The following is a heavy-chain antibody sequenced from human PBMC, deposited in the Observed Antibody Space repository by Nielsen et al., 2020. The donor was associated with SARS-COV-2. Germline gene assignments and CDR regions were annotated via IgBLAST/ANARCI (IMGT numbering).Heavy chain of an antibody. CDR1: GFTFSDYS. CDR2: ISGDSNYI. D-gene: IGHD2-15*01. V-gene: IGHV3-21*01. J-gene: IGHJ4*02. Sequence: GESLKISCTGSGFTFSDYSMNWVRQAPGKGLEWVASISGDSNYIFYSELVKGRFTMSRDNGKNSLYLQMNTLRSEDTALYYCTRGFYSQSDCWGQGTLVTGSS. CDR3: TRGFYSQSDC.